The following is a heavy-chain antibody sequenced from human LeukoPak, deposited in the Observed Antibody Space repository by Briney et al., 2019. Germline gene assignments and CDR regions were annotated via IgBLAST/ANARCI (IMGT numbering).Heavy chain of an antibody. D-gene: IGHD6-6*01. J-gene: IGHJ5*02. CDR1: GFTFSSYE. CDR3: ARDRRPVNWFDP. V-gene: IGHV3-48*03. Sequence: GGSLRLSCAASGFTFSSYEMSWVRQAPGKGLEWVSYISSSGSTIYYADSVKGRFTISRDNAKNSLYLQMNSLRAEDTAVYYCARDRRPVNWFDPWGQGTLVTVSS. CDR2: ISSSGSTI.